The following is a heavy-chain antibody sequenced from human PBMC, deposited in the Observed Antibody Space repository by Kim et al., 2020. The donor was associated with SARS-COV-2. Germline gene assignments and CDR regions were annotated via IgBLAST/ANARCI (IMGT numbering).Heavy chain of an antibody. D-gene: IGHD3-9*01. CDR3: ARERGYYDILTGYPDDY. CDR1: GYTFSSYG. CDR2: ISAYNGNT. V-gene: IGHV1-18*01. J-gene: IGHJ4*02. Sequence: ASVKVSCKASGYTFSSYGISWVRQAPGQGLEWMGWISAYNGNTNYAQKLQGRVTMTTDTSTSTAYMELRSLRSDDTAVYYCARERGYYDILTGYPDDYWGQGTLVTVS.